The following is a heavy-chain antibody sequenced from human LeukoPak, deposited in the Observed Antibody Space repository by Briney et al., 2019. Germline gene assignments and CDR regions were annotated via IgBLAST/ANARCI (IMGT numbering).Heavy chain of an antibody. D-gene: IGHD3-22*01. J-gene: IGHJ4*02. V-gene: IGHV4-59*01. CDR2: IYYSGST. CDR1: GGSISSYY. CDR3: ARGRATYYYDSSGYYYFDY. Sequence: SETLSLTCTVSGGSISSYYWSWIRQPPGKGLEWIGYIYYSGSTNYNPSLKSRVTISVDTSKNQFSLKLSSVTAADTAVYYCARGRATYYYDSSGYYYFDYWGQGTLVTVSS.